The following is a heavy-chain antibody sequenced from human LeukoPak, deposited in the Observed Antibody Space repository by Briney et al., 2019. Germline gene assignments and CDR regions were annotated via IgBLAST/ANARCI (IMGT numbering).Heavy chain of an antibody. D-gene: IGHD3-22*01. CDR1: GFTFSSHW. CDR2: TKEDGSKK. V-gene: IGHV3-7*03. Sequence: AGGSLRLSCAASGFTFSSHWMTWVRQAPGKGLEWVANTKEDGSKKNYVDSVKGRFTISRDNAKNSLYLQMNSLRAEDTAVYHCATPLDYYDSSGYHQGGDWGQGTLVTVSS. CDR3: ATPLDYYDSSGYHQGGD. J-gene: IGHJ4*02.